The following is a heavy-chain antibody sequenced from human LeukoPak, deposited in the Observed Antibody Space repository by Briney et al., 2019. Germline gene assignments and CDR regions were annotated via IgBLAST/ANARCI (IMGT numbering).Heavy chain of an antibody. CDR2: IKQDGSEK. J-gene: IGHJ4*02. Sequence: PGGSLTLSCAASGCSFSSYWMSWVRQAPGKGLEWVANIKQDGSEKYYVDSVKGRFTISRDNAKNSLYLQMNSLRAEDTAVYYCARGFRGWYAEGFDYWGQGTVVTVSS. CDR1: GCSFSSYW. D-gene: IGHD6-19*01. CDR3: ARGFRGWYAEGFDY. V-gene: IGHV3-7*01.